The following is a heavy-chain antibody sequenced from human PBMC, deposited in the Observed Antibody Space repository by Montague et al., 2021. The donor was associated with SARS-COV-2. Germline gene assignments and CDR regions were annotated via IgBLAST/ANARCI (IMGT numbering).Heavy chain of an antibody. CDR1: GGSISSSGYY. V-gene: IGHV4-39*01. D-gene: IGHD3-10*01. J-gene: IGHJ2*01. CDR3: ARQSKLLWFGELFSPWYFDL. Sequence: SETLSLTCTVSGGSISSSGYYWGWIRQPPGKGLEWIGSIYYTGTTYHNPSLKSRVTISVDTSKNQFSLKLNSVTAADTAVYYCARQSKLLWFGELFSPWYFDLWGRGTLVTVSS. CDR2: IYYTGTT.